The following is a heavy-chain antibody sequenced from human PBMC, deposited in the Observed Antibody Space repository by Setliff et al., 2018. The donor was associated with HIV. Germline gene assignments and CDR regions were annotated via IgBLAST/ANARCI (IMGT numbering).Heavy chain of an antibody. CDR1: GGSFSGY. CDR3: AREDTTGYYSLSAFDI. Sequence: PSETLSLTCAVYGGSFSGYWSWIRQSPGKGLEWLGEINHSGNTHYDPSLNSRVTMSVDTSKNQFSLKLKSVTAADTAVYYCAREDTTGYYSLSAFDIWGQGTLVTVSS. J-gene: IGHJ3*02. CDR2: INHSGNT. D-gene: IGHD3-22*01. V-gene: IGHV4-34*01.